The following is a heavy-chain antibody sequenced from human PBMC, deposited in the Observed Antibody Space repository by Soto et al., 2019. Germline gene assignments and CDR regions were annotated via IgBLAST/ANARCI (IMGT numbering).Heavy chain of an antibody. CDR1: GYTFTSHS. V-gene: IGHV1-46*01. Sequence: ASVKVSCKASGYTFTSHSIHWVRQAPGQRLEWMGIINPSGGSTSYAQKFQGRVTMTRDTSTSTVYMELSSLRSEDTAVNYNAREGAKSKLDYYLDYWGKGTLVTVSS. D-gene: IGHD1-1*01. CDR2: INPSGGST. J-gene: IGHJ4*02. CDR3: AREGAKSKLDYYLDY.